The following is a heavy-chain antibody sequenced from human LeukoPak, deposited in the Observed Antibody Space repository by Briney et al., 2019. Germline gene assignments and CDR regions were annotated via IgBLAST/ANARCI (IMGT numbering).Heavy chain of an antibody. J-gene: IGHJ4*02. V-gene: IGHV3-43*01. CDR3: AKDIGYSYGVFDY. D-gene: IGHD5-18*01. CDR1: GFIFDDYT. CDR2: ITWDGANT. Sequence: GGSLRLSCAASGFIFDDYTVHWVRQPPGKGLEWVSLITWDGANTYYSDSVKGRFTISRDNSKNSLYLQMNSLRFEDTALYYCAKDIGYSYGVFDYWGQGTPVTVSS.